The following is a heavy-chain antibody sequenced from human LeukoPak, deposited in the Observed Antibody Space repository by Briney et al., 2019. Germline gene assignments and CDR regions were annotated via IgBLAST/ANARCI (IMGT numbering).Heavy chain of an antibody. D-gene: IGHD4-11*01. V-gene: IGHV3-48*01. CDR1: GFTFSSYS. CDR3: ARDRYSNYVFWFDP. Sequence: GGSLRLSCAASGFTFSSYSMNWVRQAPGKGLEWVSYISSSSSTIYYADSVKGRFTISRDNAKNSLYLQMDSLRAEDTAVYYCARDRYSNYVFWFDPWGQGTLVTVSS. J-gene: IGHJ5*02. CDR2: ISSSSSTI.